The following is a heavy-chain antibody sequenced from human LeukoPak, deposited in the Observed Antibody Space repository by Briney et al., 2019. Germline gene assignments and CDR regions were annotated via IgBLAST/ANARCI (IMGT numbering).Heavy chain of an antibody. CDR1: GYTFKNYA. CDR2: VDINSGKP. D-gene: IGHD3-3*01. J-gene: IGHJ4*02. Sequence: ASVKVSCKASGYTFKNYAIYCVRQAPGQGLESRGWVDINSGKPTYTQGFRGRFVFSLDTSVNTASLHINNLKTADTALYFCARDGFYDFWAGYYHPYWGQGTPVTVSS. CDR3: ARDGFYDFWAGYYHPY. V-gene: IGHV7-4-1*02.